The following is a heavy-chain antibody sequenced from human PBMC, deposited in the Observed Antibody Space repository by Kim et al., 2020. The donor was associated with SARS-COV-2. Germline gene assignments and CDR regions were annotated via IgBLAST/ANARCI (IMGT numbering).Heavy chain of an antibody. Sequence: GGSLRLSCAASGFTFSSYVMSWVRQSPGKGLEWVSGIIGSGASAYYGDSVKGRFTISRDNSKNTLYLQMNSLRAEDTAVYYCAKDVSARWLQSVVSSYWGQGTLVTVSS. CDR2: IIGSGASA. D-gene: IGHD5-12*01. J-gene: IGHJ4*02. CDR1: GFTFSSYV. V-gene: IGHV3-23*01. CDR3: AKDVSARWLQSVVSSY.